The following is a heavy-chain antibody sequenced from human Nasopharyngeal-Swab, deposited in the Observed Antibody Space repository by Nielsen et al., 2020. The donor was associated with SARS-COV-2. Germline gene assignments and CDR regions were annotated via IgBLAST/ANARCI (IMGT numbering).Heavy chain of an antibody. V-gene: IGHV3-7*03. J-gene: IGHJ6*03. CDR2: IRQDGSEK. CDR3: SRVRKESIAAHPGVYYYYYYMDV. Sequence: GESLKISCAASGFTFSSYWMSWVRQAPGKGLEWVANIRQDGSEKYYVASVKGRFTISRDHAKNALYLQMNSLRAEDTAVYYYSRVRKESIAAHPGVYYYYYYMDVWGKGTTVTVSS. D-gene: IGHD6-6*01. CDR1: GFTFSSYW.